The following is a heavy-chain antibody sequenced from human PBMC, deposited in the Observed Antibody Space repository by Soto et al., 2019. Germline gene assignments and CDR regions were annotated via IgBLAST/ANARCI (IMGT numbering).Heavy chain of an antibody. CDR1: GGTFSSYA. D-gene: IGHD2-2*02. Sequence: QVQLVQSGAEVKKPGSSVKVSCKASGGTFSSYAISWVRQAPGQGLEWMGGIIPIFGTANYAQKFQGRVTITADESTSTAYMELSSLRSEDMAVYYCARDQGYCSSTSCYTTYYYYYGMDVWGQGTTVTVSS. CDR2: IIPIFGTA. J-gene: IGHJ6*02. CDR3: ARDQGYCSSTSCYTTYYYYYGMDV. V-gene: IGHV1-69*01.